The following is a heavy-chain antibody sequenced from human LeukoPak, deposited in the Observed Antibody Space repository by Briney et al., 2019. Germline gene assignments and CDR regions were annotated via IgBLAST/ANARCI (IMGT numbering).Heavy chain of an antibody. CDR3: ARHPARSDAFDI. J-gene: IGHJ3*02. D-gene: IGHD6-6*01. CDR2: IYYSGST. V-gene: IGHV4-39*01. Sequence: ETLSLTCTVSGGSISSSSYYWGWIRQPPEKGLEWIGSIYYSGSTYYNPSLKSRVTISVDTSKNQFSLKLGSVTAADTAVYYCARHPARSDAFDIWGQGTMVTVSS. CDR1: GGSISSSSYY.